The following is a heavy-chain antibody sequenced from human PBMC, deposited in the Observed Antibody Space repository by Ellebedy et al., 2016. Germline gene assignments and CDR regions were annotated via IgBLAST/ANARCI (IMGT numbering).Heavy chain of an antibody. J-gene: IGHJ6*02. CDR2: ISSRSSYT. V-gene: IGHV3-11*03. CDR1: GITFSDYY. D-gene: IGHD3-10*01. CDR3: ARFLNKSESRSSLSPYYYGLDV. Sequence: GGSLSLSXAASGITFSDYYMSWIRHAPGKGLEWVSYISSRSSYTNYADSVKGRFTISGDKAKNSLYLQMNSLRAEDTAVYYCARFLNKSESRSSLSPYYYGLDVWGQGTTVTVSS.